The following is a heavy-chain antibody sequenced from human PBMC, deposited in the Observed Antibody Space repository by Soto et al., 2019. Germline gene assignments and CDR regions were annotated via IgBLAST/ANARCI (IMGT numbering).Heavy chain of an antibody. CDR2: IGIGSSTK. D-gene: IGHD3-22*01. CDR1: GFTFRNYG. CDR3: ARDQLYYNDISGRPLNAFDV. Sequence: EVDLVESGGGLVQSGGSLRLSCAASGFTFRNYGMNWVRQAPGKGLEWVSYIGIGSSTKYYADSVKGRCTISRDNAKNSLYLQMNSLRAEDTAVYYCARDQLYYNDISGRPLNAFDVWGQGTMVTVSS. V-gene: IGHV3-48*01. J-gene: IGHJ3*01.